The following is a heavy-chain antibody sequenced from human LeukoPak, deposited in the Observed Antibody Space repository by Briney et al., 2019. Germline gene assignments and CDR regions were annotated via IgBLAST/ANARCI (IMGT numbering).Heavy chain of an antibody. CDR3: ARADMATITIDY. D-gene: IGHD5-24*01. J-gene: IGHJ4*02. CDR2: ISSSGSNI. V-gene: IGHV3-48*03. CDR1: GFTFSRYE. Sequence: AGGSLRLSCAASGFTFSRYEMNWVRQAPGKGLEWVSYISSSGSNIYYADSVKGRFTISRDNAKNSLYLQMNSLRVEDTAVYYCARADMATITIDYWGQGTLVTVSS.